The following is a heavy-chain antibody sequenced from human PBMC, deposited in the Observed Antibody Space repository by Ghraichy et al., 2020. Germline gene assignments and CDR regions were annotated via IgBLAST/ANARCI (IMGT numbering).Heavy chain of an antibody. D-gene: IGHD3/OR15-3a*01. V-gene: IGHV3-23*01. Sequence: GGSLRLSCAASGFTFSSYAMSWVRQAPGKGLEWVSAISGSGGSTYYADSVKGRFTISRDNSKNTLYLQMNSLRAEDTAVYYCAKYFPRLGTGEDPLDYWGQGTLVTVSS. CDR1: GFTFSSYA. CDR2: ISGSGGST. CDR3: AKYFPRLGTGEDPLDY. J-gene: IGHJ4*02.